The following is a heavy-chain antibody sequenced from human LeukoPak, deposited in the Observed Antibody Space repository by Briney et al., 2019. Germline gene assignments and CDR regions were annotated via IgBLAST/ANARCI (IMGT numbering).Heavy chain of an antibody. CDR1: GFTFSDYY. D-gene: IGHD2-2*01. V-gene: IGHV3-11*01. J-gene: IGHJ6*02. Sequence: GGSLRLSCAASGFTFSDYYMSWIRQAPGKGLEWVSYISSSGSTIYYADSVKGRFTISRDNAKNSLYLQMNSLRAEDTAVYYCAKDRLVPAAPQDVWGQGTTVTVSS. CDR2: ISSSGSTI. CDR3: AKDRLVPAAPQDV.